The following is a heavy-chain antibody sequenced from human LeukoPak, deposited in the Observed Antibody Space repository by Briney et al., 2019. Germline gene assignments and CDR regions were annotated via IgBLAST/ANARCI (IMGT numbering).Heavy chain of an antibody. CDR3: AREQRGGRSWNWGGLFASYYTYYYMDV. V-gene: IGHV1-46*01. CDR2: INPSDGAT. Sequence: ASVKVSCKASGYTFTMYYIHWVRQAPGQGLEWMGMINPSDGATTYAQRFQGRVTMTRDMSTTTVYMDLRSLRSEDTAVYFCAREQRGGRSWNWGGLFASYYTYYYMDVWGRGTTVTVSS. CDR1: GYTFTMYY. J-gene: IGHJ6*03. D-gene: IGHD3-3*01.